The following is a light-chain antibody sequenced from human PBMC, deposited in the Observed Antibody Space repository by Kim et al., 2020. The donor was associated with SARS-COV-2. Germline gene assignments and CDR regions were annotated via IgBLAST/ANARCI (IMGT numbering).Light chain of an antibody. Sequence: QSVLTQPPSVSAAPGQRVTISCSGSGSNIGSYYVSWYQQLPGTAPKLLIYDNYNRPSGIPDRISGSKSGTSATLHIAELQTGDEADYYCGTWDSSLSAWVFGGGTKVTVL. J-gene: IGLJ3*02. V-gene: IGLV1-51*01. CDR2: DNY. CDR1: GSNIGSYY. CDR3: GTWDSSLSAWV.